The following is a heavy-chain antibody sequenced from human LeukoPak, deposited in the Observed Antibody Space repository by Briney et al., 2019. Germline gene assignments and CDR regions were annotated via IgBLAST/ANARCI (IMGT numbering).Heavy chain of an antibody. CDR1: GFTFSNYN. Sequence: GGSLRLSCAASGFTFSNYNMNWVRQAPGKGLEWVASISTSSSFIWYSDSVKGRFTISRDNAKNSLYLQMNSLRDEDTAVYYCARALYYYDNSASGWFDPWGQGTLVTVSS. CDR2: ISTSSSFI. D-gene: IGHD3-22*01. CDR3: ARALYYYDNSASGWFDP. J-gene: IGHJ5*02. V-gene: IGHV3-21*01.